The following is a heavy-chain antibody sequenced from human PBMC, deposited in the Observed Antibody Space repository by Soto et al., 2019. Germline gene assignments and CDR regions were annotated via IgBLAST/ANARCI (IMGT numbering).Heavy chain of an antibody. J-gene: IGHJ6*02. CDR2: LNGGAATT. D-gene: IGHD2-8*01. Sequence: QVHLVESGGGWVNPGGSVRLPCRASESTLGGYYISCIRQSPGKEREWVLYLNGGAATTYYADSVQVRFTMSRDNAKNSLYLHRNNLRVADTAVYYCARARPDMVQMVGETPGYYGMGVWGPGATGTVSS. V-gene: IGHV3-11*01. CDR1: ESTLGGYY. CDR3: ARARPDMVQMVGETPGYYGMGV.